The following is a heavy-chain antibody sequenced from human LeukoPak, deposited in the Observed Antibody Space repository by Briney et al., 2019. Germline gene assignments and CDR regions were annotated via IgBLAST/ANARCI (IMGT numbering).Heavy chain of an antibody. CDR3: ARHGDSSLLKYYFDY. V-gene: IGHV5-51*01. J-gene: IGHJ4*02. D-gene: IGHD6-13*01. Sequence: GESLKISCKGSGYSFTSYWIGWVRQMPGKGLEWMGIIYPGDSDTRYSPSFQGQVTISADKSISTAYLQWSSLKASDTAMYYCARHGDSSLLKYYFDYWGQGTLVTVSS. CDR1: GYSFTSYW. CDR2: IYPGDSDT.